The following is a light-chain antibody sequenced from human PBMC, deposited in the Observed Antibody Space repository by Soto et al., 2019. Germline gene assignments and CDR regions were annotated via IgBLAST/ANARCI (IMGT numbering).Light chain of an antibody. CDR2: GST. Sequence: QSVLTQPPSLSGAPGQRVTISCTGSSSDIGAGSEVHWYQQLPGTAPKLLIFGSTNRPSGVPDRFSGSKSATSASLAITGLQAEDEAVYYCSSFAGSRVLVLGGGTKLTVL. CDR1: SSDIGAGSE. V-gene: IGLV1-40*01. CDR3: SSFAGSRVLV. J-gene: IGLJ2*01.